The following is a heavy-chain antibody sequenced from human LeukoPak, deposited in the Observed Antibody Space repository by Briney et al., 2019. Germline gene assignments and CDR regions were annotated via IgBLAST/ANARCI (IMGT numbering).Heavy chain of an antibody. CDR1: GFPVSNSF. J-gene: IGHJ4*02. Sequence: PGGSLRLSCAASGFPVSNSFMSWVRQAPGKGLEWVSVIYSGGSAYYADSVKGRFTISRDNSKNTLYLQMNSLRAEDTAVYYCTRVYGSGSYYSHCWGQGTLVTVSS. CDR2: IYSGGSA. CDR3: TRVYGSGSYYSHC. D-gene: IGHD3-10*01. V-gene: IGHV3-53*01.